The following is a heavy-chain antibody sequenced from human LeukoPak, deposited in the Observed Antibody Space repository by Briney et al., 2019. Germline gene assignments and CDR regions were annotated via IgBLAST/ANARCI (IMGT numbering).Heavy chain of an antibody. Sequence: SETLSLTCAVYGGSFSGYYWSWIRQPPGKGLEWIGEINHSGSTNYNPSLKSRVTISVDTSKNQFSLKLSSVTAADAAVYYCARGSAITMVRGVIRRWFDPWGQGTLVTVSS. J-gene: IGHJ5*02. CDR1: GGSFSGYY. V-gene: IGHV4-34*01. CDR2: INHSGST. CDR3: ARGSAITMVRGVIRRWFDP. D-gene: IGHD3-10*01.